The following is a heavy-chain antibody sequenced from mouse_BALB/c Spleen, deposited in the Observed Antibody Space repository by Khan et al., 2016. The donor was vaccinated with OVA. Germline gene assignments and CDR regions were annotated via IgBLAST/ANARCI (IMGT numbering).Heavy chain of an antibody. D-gene: IGHD2-2*01. J-gene: IGHJ3*01. Sequence: EVQLQQSGPELMKPGTSVKISCKASGYSFTTYYIHWVMQSHGKSLEWIGYIDPFSGDTTFNQKFKGKATLTVDKSSSTAYIHLSNLTSEDSAIYYCTRHGYVAWFTYWGQGTLVTVSA. CDR2: IDPFSGDT. CDR1: GYSFTTYY. CDR3: TRHGYVAWFTY. V-gene: IGHV1S135*01.